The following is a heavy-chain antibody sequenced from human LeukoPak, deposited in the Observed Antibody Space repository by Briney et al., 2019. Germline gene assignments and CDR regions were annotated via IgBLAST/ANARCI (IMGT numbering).Heavy chain of an antibody. CDR2: IYHSGST. CDR1: GGSISSSNW. D-gene: IGHD1-26*01. V-gene: IGHV4-4*02. J-gene: IGHJ4*02. Sequence: ASETLSLTCAVSGGSISSSNWWSWVRQPPGKGLEWIGEIYHSGSTNYNPSLKSRVTISVDKSKNQFSLKLSSVTAADTAVYYCASGRIVGATTDSDYWGQGTLVTVSS. CDR3: ASGRIVGATTDSDY.